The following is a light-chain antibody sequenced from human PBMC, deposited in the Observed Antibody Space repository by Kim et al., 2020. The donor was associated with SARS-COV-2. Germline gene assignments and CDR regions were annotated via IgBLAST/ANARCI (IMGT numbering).Light chain of an antibody. CDR1: QSVLYSSNNQNY. Sequence: RSTINCKSSQSVLYSSNNQNYLAWYQQKPEQPPKLPIYWASTRQYGVPDRFSGSGSGTDFTLAISSLQAEDVAVYYCQQYYTTPYTFGQGTKLEI. CDR2: WAS. CDR3: QQYYTTPYT. J-gene: IGKJ2*01. V-gene: IGKV4-1*01.